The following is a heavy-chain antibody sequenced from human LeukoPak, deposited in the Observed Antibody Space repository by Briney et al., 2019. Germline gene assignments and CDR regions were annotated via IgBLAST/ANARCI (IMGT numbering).Heavy chain of an antibody. CDR2: IYPGDSDT. CDR3: ARHSHSSSWYNWFDP. CDR1: GYTFINYW. J-gene: IGHJ5*02. D-gene: IGHD6-13*01. V-gene: IGHV5-51*01. Sequence: GESLKISCKGSGYTFINYWIGWVRQMPGKGLEFMGIIYPGDSDTRYSPSFQGQVTISVDKSINTAYLQWSSLKASDSAMYYCARHSHSSSWYNWFDPWGQGTLVTVSS.